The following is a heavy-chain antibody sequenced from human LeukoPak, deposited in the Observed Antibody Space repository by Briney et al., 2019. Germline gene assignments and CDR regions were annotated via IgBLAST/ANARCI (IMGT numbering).Heavy chain of an antibody. CDR2: MNPNSGNT. J-gene: IGHJ4*02. CDR1: GYTFTSYD. CDR3: ARGEGYCSSTSCYEDDY. V-gene: IGHV1-8*01. Sequence: ASVKVSCKASGYTFTSYDINWVRQATGQGLEWMGWMNPNSGNTGYAQKFQGRVTMTGNTSISTAYMELSSLRSEDTAVYYCARGEGYCSSTSCYEDDYWGQGTLVTVSS. D-gene: IGHD2-2*01.